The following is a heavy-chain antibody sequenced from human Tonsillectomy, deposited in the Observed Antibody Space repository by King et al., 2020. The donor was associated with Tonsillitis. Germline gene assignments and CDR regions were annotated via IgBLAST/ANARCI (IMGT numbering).Heavy chain of an antibody. J-gene: IGHJ6*02. V-gene: IGHV3-15*01. CDR3: PTEAIVVLVAATNYYGMDV. D-gene: IGHD2-15*01. Sequence: VQLVESGGGLVKPGGSLRLSCAASGFTFSNAWMSWVRQAPGKGLEWVGRIKSKTDGGTTDYAAPVKGRFTISSDDSKNTLYLQMNSLKTEDTAVYYCPTEAIVVLVAATNYYGMDVWGQGTTVTVSS. CDR1: GFTFSNAW. CDR2: IKSKTDGGTT.